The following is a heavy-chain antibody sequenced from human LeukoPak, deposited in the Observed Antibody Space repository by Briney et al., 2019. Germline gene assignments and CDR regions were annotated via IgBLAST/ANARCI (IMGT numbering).Heavy chain of an antibody. CDR1: GFTFSSYG. V-gene: IGHV3-33*06. CDR3: AKGSAGIATEAVDY. CDR2: IWYDGKNK. Sequence: GGSLRLSCAASGFTFSSYGMHWVRRAPGKGLEWVALIWYDGKNKYYADSVKGRFTISRDNSKNTLYLQMNSLRAEDTAVYYCAKGSAGIATEAVDYWGQGTLVTVSS. D-gene: IGHD6-13*01. J-gene: IGHJ4*02.